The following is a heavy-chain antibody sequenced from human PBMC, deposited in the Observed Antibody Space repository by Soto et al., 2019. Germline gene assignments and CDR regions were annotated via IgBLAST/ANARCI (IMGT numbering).Heavy chain of an antibody. CDR1: EGTFNNYA. Sequence: QVQLVQSGAEVKKPGSSVRVSCKTSEGTFNNYAISWVRQAPGQGLEWMGGIIPLFDAVKYAQKFQGRVTITADKSTSTDYMEIHTLTSADTAVYYCARDDALRETSGYFYLDYWGQGTPATVTS. CDR2: IIPLFDAV. J-gene: IGHJ4*02. V-gene: IGHV1-69*06. D-gene: IGHD3-22*01. CDR3: ARDDALRETSGYFYLDY.